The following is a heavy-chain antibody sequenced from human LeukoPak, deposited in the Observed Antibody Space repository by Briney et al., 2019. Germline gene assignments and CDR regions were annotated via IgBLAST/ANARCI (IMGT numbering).Heavy chain of an antibody. V-gene: IGHV3-7*01. CDR1: GFSLSTYW. Sequence: GGSLRLSCAASGFSLSTYWMSWVRQAPGKGLEWVANIKEDGSDKNYVDSVKGRFTIARDNAKNYVYLQMKSLRAEDTAVYYCARDRGFDNFDYWGQGTLVTVSS. J-gene: IGHJ4*02. D-gene: IGHD3-9*01. CDR3: ARDRGFDNFDY. CDR2: IKEDGSDK.